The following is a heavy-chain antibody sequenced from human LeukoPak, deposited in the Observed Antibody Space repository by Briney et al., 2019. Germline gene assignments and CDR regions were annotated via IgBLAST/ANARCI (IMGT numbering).Heavy chain of an antibody. V-gene: IGHV4-30-2*01. D-gene: IGHD3-10*01. CDR1: GDSNSSGGYS. CDR2: NYHSGST. Sequence: NSSDTLSLTCTVSGDSNSSGGYSCPWVRKPPGEGLEWIEYNYHSGSTYYNPSLKSRVTISVDRSKNQFSLKLSSVTAADTAVYYCARLLWFGEFSYNWFDPWGQGTLVTVSS. CDR3: ARLLWFGEFSYNWFDP. J-gene: IGHJ5*02.